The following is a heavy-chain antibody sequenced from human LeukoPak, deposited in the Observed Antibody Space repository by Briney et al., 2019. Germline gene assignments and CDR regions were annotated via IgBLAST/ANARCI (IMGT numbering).Heavy chain of an antibody. D-gene: IGHD1-26*01. J-gene: IGHJ4*02. V-gene: IGHV4-34*01. CDR1: GGSFSGYH. CDR3: ASRGTRSLPVGATSALDY. Sequence: SETLSLTCAVYGGSFSGYHWSWIRQPPGKGLEWIGEINHSGSTNYNPSLKSRVTISVDTSKNQFSLKLSSVTAADTAVYYCASRGTRSLPVGATSALDYWGQGTLVTVSS. CDR2: INHSGST.